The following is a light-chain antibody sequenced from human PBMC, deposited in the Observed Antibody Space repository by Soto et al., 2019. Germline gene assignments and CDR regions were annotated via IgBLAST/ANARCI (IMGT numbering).Light chain of an antibody. J-gene: IGKJ1*01. CDR1: QGIGNS. CDR3: QKYDSAPWT. V-gene: IGKV1-27*01. CDR2: SAS. Sequence: IQMTQSRAFLFASEGDRVIITCRASQGIGNSLAWYQQKAGRVPKLLMHSASTLLSGVASRFSGSGSGTDITLTISSLQPEDVATYYCQKYDSAPWTFGQGTKVEIK.